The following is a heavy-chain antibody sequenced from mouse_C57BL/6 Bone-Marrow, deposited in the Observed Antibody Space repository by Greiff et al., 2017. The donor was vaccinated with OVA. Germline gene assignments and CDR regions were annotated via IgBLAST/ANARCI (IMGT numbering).Heavy chain of an antibody. CDR3: ARSGITTVEGDFAMDD. CDR2: IYPGSGRT. D-gene: IGHD1-1*01. V-gene: IGHV1-55*01. Sequence: QVQLQQPGAELVKPGASVKMSCKASGYTFTSYWITWVKQRPGQGLEWIGDIYPGSGRTNYNEKFKSKATLTVDTSSSTAYRQLSSLTSEDSAVDYWARSGITTVEGDFAMDDWGQGTSVTVSS. CDR1: GYTFTSYW. J-gene: IGHJ4*01.